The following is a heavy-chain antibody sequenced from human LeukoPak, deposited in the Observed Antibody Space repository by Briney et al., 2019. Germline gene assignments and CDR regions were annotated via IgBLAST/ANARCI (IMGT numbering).Heavy chain of an antibody. CDR2: ISYDGSKI. CDR3: ARGRYYLDS. V-gene: IGHV3-30*04. J-gene: IGHJ4*02. Sequence: PGGSLRLSCAASGFIFSTYAMQWVRQAPGKGLEWLAVISYDGSKIYYADSVKGRFTISRDNFEKTLDLQINSLTVEDTAVYYCARGRYYLDSWGQGTLVTVSP. CDR1: GFIFSTYA. D-gene: IGHD1-14*01.